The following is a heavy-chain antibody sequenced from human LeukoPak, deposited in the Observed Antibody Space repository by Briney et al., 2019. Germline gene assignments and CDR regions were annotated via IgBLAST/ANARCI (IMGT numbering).Heavy chain of an antibody. D-gene: IGHD2-2*01. J-gene: IGHJ6*03. CDR1: GFTFSSYG. CDR3: AREVEEVPAAMGVYYYYYMDV. Sequence: GGSLRLSCAASGFTFSSYGMHWVRQAPGKGLVWVSRINGDGRRANYAESVKGRFTISRDNAKNTLYLQMNSLRAEDTAVYYCAREVEEVPAAMGVYYYYYMDVWGKGTSVTVSS. V-gene: IGHV3-74*01. CDR2: INGDGRRA.